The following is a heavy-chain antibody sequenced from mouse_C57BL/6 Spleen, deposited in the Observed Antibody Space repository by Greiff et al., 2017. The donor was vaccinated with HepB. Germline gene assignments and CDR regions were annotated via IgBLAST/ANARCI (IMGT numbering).Heavy chain of an antibody. CDR2: IYPGDGDT. CDR1: GYAFSSSW. Sequence: QVQLQQSGPELVKPGASVKISCKASGYAFSSSWMNWVKQRPGKGLEWIGRIYPGDGDTNYNGKFKGKATLTADKSSSTAYMQLSSLTSEDSAVYFCARITTLRYFDVWGTGTTVTVSS. V-gene: IGHV1-82*01. J-gene: IGHJ1*03. D-gene: IGHD1-1*01. CDR3: ARITTLRYFDV.